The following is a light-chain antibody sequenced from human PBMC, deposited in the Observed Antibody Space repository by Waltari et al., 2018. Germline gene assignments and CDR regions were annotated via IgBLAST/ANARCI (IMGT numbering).Light chain of an antibody. CDR3: QQYYSTPFT. V-gene: IGKV4-1*01. CDR2: WAA. Sequence: DIVMTQSPDSLAVSLGERATINCKSSQSVLYSSNNKNYLAWYQQKPGQPPKVLIYWAATLESGVPDRFSGSGSGTDFTLTISSLQAEDVAVYYCQQYYSTPFTFGPGTKVDIK. CDR1: QSVLYSSNNKNY. J-gene: IGKJ3*01.